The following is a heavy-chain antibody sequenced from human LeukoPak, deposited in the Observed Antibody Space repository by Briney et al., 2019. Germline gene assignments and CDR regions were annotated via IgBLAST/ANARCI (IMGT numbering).Heavy chain of an antibody. CDR3: TRGTGSSSDY. CDR2: IYIDGSST. V-gene: IGHV3-74*01. D-gene: IGHD1-26*01. CDR1: GFTFRNYW. J-gene: IGHJ4*02. Sequence: GGSLRLSCAASGFTFRNYWMHWVRQGPGKGLVWVSRIYIDGSSTDYADSVKGRFTISRDNAKNTLYLQMTGLRADDTALYYCTRGTGSSSDYWGQGALVTVSS.